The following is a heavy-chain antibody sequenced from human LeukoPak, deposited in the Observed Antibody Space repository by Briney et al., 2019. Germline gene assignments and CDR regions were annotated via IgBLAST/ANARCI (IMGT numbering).Heavy chain of an antibody. CDR1: GYTFTSYD. CDR3: ARGRPENRFSKYSPPAQNDY. J-gene: IGHJ4*02. Sequence: GASVKVSCKASGYTFTSYDINWVRQATGQGLEWMGWMNPNSGNTGYAQKFQGRVTMTRNTSISTAYMELSSLRSEDTAVYCCARGRPENRFSKYSPPAQNDYWGQGTLVTVSS. V-gene: IGHV1-8*01. D-gene: IGHD5-18*01. CDR2: MNPNSGNT.